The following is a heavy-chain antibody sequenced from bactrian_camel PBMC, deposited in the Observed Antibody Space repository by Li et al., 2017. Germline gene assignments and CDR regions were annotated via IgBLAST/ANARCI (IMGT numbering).Heavy chain of an antibody. CDR2: LTPEGTT. D-gene: IGHD1*01. CDR1: GHASDSIW. V-gene: IGHV3S55*01. Sequence: QLVESGGGSVQAGGSVRFSCVYSGHASDSIWLAWFRQAPGKEREGVAGLTPEGTTYYDDSVRGRFTISQDTGENTVTVYLQMNSLTPEDTGVYYCAVDPTNYECEFTHWAYNFWGQGTQVTVS. J-gene: IGHJ4*01. CDR3: AVDPTNYECEFTHWAYNF.